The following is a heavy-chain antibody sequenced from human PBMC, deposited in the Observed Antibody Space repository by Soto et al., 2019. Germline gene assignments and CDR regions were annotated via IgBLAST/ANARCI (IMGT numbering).Heavy chain of an antibody. CDR2: ITSNGGST. CDR3: AVTTSTIAVAGRWDY. CDR1: GFTFRTYT. J-gene: IGHJ4*02. D-gene: IGHD6-19*01. V-gene: IGHV3-64*04. Sequence: GGSLRLSCSASGFTFRTYTMHWVRQAPGKGLQCVSAITSNGGSTYYADSVRGRFTISRDNSKNTLYLQMNSLRAEDTAVYYCAVTTSTIAVAGRWDYWGQGTLVTVSS.